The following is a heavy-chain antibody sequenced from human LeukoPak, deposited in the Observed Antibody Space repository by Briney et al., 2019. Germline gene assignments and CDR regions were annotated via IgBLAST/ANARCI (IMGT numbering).Heavy chain of an antibody. Sequence: SETLSLTGAVYGGSFSGYYWSWIRQPPGKGLEWIGEINHSGSTNYNPSLKSRVTISVDTSKNQFSLKLSSVTAADTAVYYCASGQGATIVGYWGQGTLVTVSS. CDR3: ASGQGATIVGY. CDR1: GGSFSGYY. J-gene: IGHJ4*02. V-gene: IGHV4-34*01. CDR2: INHSGST. D-gene: IGHD3-22*01.